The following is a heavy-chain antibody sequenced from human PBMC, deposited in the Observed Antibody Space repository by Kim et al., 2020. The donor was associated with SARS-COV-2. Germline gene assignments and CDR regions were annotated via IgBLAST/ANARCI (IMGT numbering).Heavy chain of an antibody. V-gene: IGHV3-15*01. D-gene: IGHD3-10*01. Sequence: GGSLRLSCAASGFTFSNAWMSWVRQAPGKGLEWVGRIKSKTDGGTTDYAAPVKGRFTISRDDSKNTLYLQMNSLKTEDTAVYYCTTWFGELYYFDYWGQGTLVTVSS. CDR2: IKSKTDGGTT. J-gene: IGHJ4*02. CDR1: GFTFSNAW. CDR3: TTWFGELYYFDY.